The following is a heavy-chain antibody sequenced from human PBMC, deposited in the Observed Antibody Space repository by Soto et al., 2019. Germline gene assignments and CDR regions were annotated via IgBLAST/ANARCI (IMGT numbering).Heavy chain of an antibody. D-gene: IGHD3-16*01. V-gene: IGHV1-69*01. Sequence: QVQLVQSGAEVKKPGSSVTVSCKASGGTFSNFGLSWVRQAPGQGLEWMGGIIPSSDTPNYVQKFQGRLIITADPSRSTAYMDLISLRSYDSAMYYCAVDESDYYVWGSFHSWRHGTPVIVAS. CDR2: IIPSSDTP. CDR1: GGTFSNFG. CDR3: AVDESDYYVWGSFHS. J-gene: IGHJ5*01.